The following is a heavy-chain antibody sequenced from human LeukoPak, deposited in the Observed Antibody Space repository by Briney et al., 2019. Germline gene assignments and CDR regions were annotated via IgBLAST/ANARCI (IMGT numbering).Heavy chain of an antibody. CDR3: AKDLEYSSSWYRIYYYYMDV. CDR1: GFTFSSYS. CDR2: ISSSSSTI. J-gene: IGHJ6*03. Sequence: PGGSLRLSCAASGFTFSSYSMNWVRQAPGKGLEWVSYISSSSSTIYYADSVKGRFTISRDNSKNTLYLQMNSLRAENTAVYYCAKDLEYSSSWYRIYYYYMDVWGKGTTVTVSS. D-gene: IGHD6-13*01. V-gene: IGHV3-48*01.